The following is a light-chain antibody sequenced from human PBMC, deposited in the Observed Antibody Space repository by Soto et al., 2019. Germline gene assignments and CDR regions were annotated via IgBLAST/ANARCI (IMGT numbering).Light chain of an antibody. V-gene: IGKV3-15*01. CDR2: GAS. J-gene: IGKJ1*01. CDR1: QNLRSS. Sequence: VMTQSPATLSVSPGERATLSCRASQNLRSSLAWYQQKPGQAPRLLIYGASTRATGIPARFSGSGSGTDFTLTISSLLPEDFATYYCQQSYIAPWTFGQGTKVDIK. CDR3: QQSYIAPWT.